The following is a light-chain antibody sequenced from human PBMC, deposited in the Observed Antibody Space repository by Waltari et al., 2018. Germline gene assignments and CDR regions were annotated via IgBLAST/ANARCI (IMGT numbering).Light chain of an antibody. CDR2: EVS. J-gene: IGLJ2*01. CDR1: NSDLDAYTY. Sequence: QSALTQPPSPSGPPGQSVTISCTGTNSDLDAYTYVSWYQQHPGRAPKLLIYEVSKWPSGVPDRFSGSKSGNTASLTVSGLQAEDEADYYCSSYAGSDIVLFGGGTKLTVL. CDR3: SSYAGSDIVL. V-gene: IGLV2-8*01.